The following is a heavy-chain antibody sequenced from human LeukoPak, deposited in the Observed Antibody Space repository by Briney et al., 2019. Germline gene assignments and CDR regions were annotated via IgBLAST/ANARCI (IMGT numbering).Heavy chain of an antibody. J-gene: IGHJ3*02. CDR1: GGSFSGHY. D-gene: IGHD1-26*01. Sequence: PSETLSLTCAVYGGSFSGHYWSWIRQPPGKGLEWIGEIKHSGSSTYNPSLKSRVTISLETSKNQFSLKRSSVTAADTAVYYCAREDDTGRYMGDDAFDIWGQGTMVTVSS. CDR3: AREDDTGRYMGDDAFDI. V-gene: IGHV4-34*01. CDR2: IKHSGSS.